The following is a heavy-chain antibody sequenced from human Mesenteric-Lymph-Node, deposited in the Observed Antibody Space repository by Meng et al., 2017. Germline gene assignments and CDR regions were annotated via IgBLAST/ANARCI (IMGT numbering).Heavy chain of an antibody. V-gene: IGHV4-34*01. CDR2: INHSGST. J-gene: IGHJ4*02. D-gene: IGHD3-22*01. CDR1: GGSFSGYY. CDR3: ARRVHDGSGHHYFDY. Sequence: QVQLQQGGAGLLKPSETLSLTCAVYGGSFSGYYWSWIRQPPGKGLEWIGEINHSGSTNYNPSLKSRVTISVDTSKNQFSLKLSSVTAPDTAVYYCARRVHDGSGHHYFDYWGQGTLVTVSS.